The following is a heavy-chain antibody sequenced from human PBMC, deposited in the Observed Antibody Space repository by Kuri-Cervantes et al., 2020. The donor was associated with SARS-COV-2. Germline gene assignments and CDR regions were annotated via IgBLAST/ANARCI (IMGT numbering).Heavy chain of an antibody. CDR2: ICTSGST. J-gene: IGHJ4*02. CDR1: GGSISSYY. V-gene: IGHV4-4*07. CDR3: ARDNVLYSGSGFDL. Sequence: SETLSLTCTVSGGSISSYYWSWIRQPAGKGLEWIGRICTSGSTNYNPSLKSRVTMSVDTSKNQFSLKLSSVAAADTAVYYCARDNVLYSGSGFDLWGQGTLVTVSS. D-gene: IGHD1-26*01.